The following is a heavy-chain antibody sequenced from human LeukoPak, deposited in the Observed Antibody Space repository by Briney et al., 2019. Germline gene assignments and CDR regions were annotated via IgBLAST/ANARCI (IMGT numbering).Heavy chain of an antibody. Sequence: GGSLRLSCAASGFTFSSYAMHWVRQAPGKGLEWVAVISYDGSNKYYADSVKGRFTISRDNSKNTLYLQMNGLRAEDTAVYYCAREARIVGARAGAFDIWGQGTMVTVSS. CDR2: ISYDGSNK. CDR3: AREARIVGARAGAFDI. CDR1: GFTFSSYA. V-gene: IGHV3-30-3*01. D-gene: IGHD1-26*01. J-gene: IGHJ3*02.